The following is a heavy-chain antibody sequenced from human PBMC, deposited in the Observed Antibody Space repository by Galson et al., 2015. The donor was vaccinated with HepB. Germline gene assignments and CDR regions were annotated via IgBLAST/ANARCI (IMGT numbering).Heavy chain of an antibody. D-gene: IGHD3-22*01. CDR1: GFTFSSYS. V-gene: IGHV3-48*02. CDR3: ARDRLIIDSSGYYHFDY. CDR2: ISSSSSTI. Sequence: SLRLSCAASGFTFSSYSMNWVRQAPGKGLEWVSYISSSSSTIYYADSVKGRFTISRDNAKNSLYLQMNSLRDEDTAVYYCARDRLIIDSSGYYHFDYWGQGTLVTVSS. J-gene: IGHJ4*02.